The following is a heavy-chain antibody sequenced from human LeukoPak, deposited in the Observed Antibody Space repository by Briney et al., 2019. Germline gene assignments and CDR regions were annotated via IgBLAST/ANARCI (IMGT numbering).Heavy chain of an antibody. J-gene: IGHJ4*02. CDR3: ARGRNVVSYGYYHLDY. CDR2: LYSGGST. CDR1: GFTVSSTF. Sequence: GGSLRLSCAASGFTVSSTFMSWVRQAPGKGLEWVSVLYSGGSTYYADSVKGRFTISRDNSRNTLYLQMNSLRADDTAVYYCARGRNVVSYGYYHLDYWGQGTLVTVSS. D-gene: IGHD5-18*01. V-gene: IGHV3-53*01.